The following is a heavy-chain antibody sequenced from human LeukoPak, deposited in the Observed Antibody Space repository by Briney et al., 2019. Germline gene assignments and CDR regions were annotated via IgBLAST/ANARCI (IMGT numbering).Heavy chain of an antibody. CDR2: ISGSGGST. D-gene: IGHD6-19*01. V-gene: IGHV3-23*01. Sequence: PGGSLRLSCAASGFTFSSYAMSWVRLAPGKGLERVSAISGSGGSTYYADSAKGRFTISRDNSKNTLYLQMNSLRAEDTAVYYCAKVSGSGWIFDYWGQGTLVTVSS. CDR3: AKVSGSGWIFDY. J-gene: IGHJ4*02. CDR1: GFTFSSYA.